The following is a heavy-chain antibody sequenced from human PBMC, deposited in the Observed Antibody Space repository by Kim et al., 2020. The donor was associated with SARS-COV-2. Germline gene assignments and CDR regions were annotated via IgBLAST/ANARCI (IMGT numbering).Heavy chain of an antibody. CDR1: GFTFGDYA. V-gene: IGHV3-9*01. J-gene: IGHJ4*02. Sequence: GGSLRLSCAASGFTFGDYAMHWVRQAPGKGLEWVSGISWNSGSIGYADSVKGRFTISRDNAKNSLYLQMNSLRAEDTALYYCAKAFGGGDHIDYWGQGTLVTVSS. CDR3: AKAFGGGDHIDY. D-gene: IGHD3-16*01. CDR2: ISWNSGSI.